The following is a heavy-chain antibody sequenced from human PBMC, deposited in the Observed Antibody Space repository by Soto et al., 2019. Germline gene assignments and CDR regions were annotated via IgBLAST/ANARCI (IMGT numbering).Heavy chain of an antibody. CDR1: GFTFSTYA. Sequence: EVQLLESGGGLVQPGGSLRLSCAASGFTFSTYAMTWVRQAPGKGLEWVSSVTNSAFNTYHADSVKGRFTISRDNSKNMLFLQMNSLRAEDTALYYCAKDLAATATGDSFDIWGQGTMVTVSS. D-gene: IGHD1-1*01. V-gene: IGHV3-23*01. J-gene: IGHJ3*02. CDR3: AKDLAATATGDSFDI. CDR2: VTNSAFNT.